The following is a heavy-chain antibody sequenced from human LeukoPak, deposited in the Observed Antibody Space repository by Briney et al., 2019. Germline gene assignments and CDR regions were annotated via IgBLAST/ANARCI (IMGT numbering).Heavy chain of an antibody. CDR1: GYAFTDYY. D-gene: IGHD5-18*01. CDR2: IHPSGGGT. Sequence: GASVKVSCKASGYAFTDYYMYWVRQAPGQGPECMGVIHPSGGGTTYAQKFQGRVTLTKDTATSTVYIELSGLRSDDTAVYYCARMAMDPAMVTNFFDLWGQGTLLIVSA. V-gene: IGHV1-46*01. CDR3: ARMAMDPAMVTNFFDL. J-gene: IGHJ4*02.